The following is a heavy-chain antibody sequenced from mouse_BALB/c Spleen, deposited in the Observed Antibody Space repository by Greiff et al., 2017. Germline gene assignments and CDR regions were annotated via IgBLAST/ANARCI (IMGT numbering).Heavy chain of an antibody. D-gene: IGHD2-14*01. Sequence: DVKLVESGGGLVKPGGSLKLSCAASGFTFSSYTMSWVRQTPEKRLEWVATISSGGSYTYYPDSVKGRFTISRDNAKNTLYLQMSSLKSEDTAMYYCTREGEGNYAMDYWGQGTSVTVSS. CDR1: GFTFSSYT. J-gene: IGHJ4*01. CDR3: TREGEGNYAMDY. V-gene: IGHV5-6-4*01. CDR2: ISSGGSYT.